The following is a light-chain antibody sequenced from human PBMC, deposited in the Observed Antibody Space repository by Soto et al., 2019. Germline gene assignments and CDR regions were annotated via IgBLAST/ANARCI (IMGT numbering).Light chain of an antibody. V-gene: IGKV1-5*01. CDR1: QSISDW. Sequence: DIQMTQSPSILSASVGDRVTITCRASQSISDWLAWYQQKPGKAPKLLISDVSNLDTGVPSRFSGSGSGTAFTLTISSLQPDDFKTYYCHQYNNFSLFTFGPGTKVDVK. CDR2: DVS. CDR3: HQYNNFSLFT. J-gene: IGKJ3*01.